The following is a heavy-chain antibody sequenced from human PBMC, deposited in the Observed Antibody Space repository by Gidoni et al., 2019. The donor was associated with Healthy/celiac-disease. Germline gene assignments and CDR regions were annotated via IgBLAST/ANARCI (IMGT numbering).Heavy chain of an antibody. J-gene: IGHJ3*02. CDR1: GVTFSNAW. V-gene: IGHV3-15*01. CDR2: IKSKTDGWTT. CDR3: TTTSSDSSGWRTDAFDI. Sequence: EVQLGESGGGVVKPGGSLRLACAASGVTFSNAWRSWVRQAPGQGLVCVVRIKSKTDGWTTYYAAPVKGRFTISRDESNNTLYLQMNSLKTEDTAVYYCTTTSSDSSGWRTDAFDIWGQGTMVTVSS. D-gene: IGHD6-19*01.